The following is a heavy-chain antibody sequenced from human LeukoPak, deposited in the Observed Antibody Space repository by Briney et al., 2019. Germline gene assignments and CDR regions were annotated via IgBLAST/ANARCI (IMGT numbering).Heavy chain of an antibody. CDR3: ARVGYSSSPGAFDI. D-gene: IGHD6-13*01. CDR1: GGSISSSGYY. Sequence: SETLSLTCTVSGGSISSSGYYWSWIRQPPGKGLEWIGYIYHSGSTYYNPSLKSRVTISVDRSKNQFSLKLSSVTAADTAVYYCARVGYSSSPGAFDIWGQGTMVTVSS. J-gene: IGHJ3*02. V-gene: IGHV4-30-2*01. CDR2: IYHSGST.